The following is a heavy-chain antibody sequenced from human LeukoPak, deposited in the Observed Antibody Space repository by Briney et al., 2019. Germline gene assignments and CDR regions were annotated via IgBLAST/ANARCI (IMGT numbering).Heavy chain of an antibody. CDR1: GFTFSSYG. CDR3: AKDGLSGSAQRYFFDY. Sequence: GGSLRLSCAASGFTFSSYGMHWVRQASGKGLEWVAIISHDGSNKYYADSVKGRFTISRDNSKNSLYLQMNSPRAEDTAVYYCAKDGLSGSAQRYFFDYWGQGSLVIVSS. J-gene: IGHJ4*02. CDR2: ISHDGSNK. V-gene: IGHV3-30*18. D-gene: IGHD3-22*01.